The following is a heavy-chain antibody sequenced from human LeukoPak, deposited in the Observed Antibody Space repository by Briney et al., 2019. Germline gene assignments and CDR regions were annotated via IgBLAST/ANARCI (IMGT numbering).Heavy chain of an antibody. CDR3: AELGITMIGGV. CDR1: GFTFSNYW. Sequence: GGSLRLSCAASGFTFSNYWMSWVRQAPGKGLEWVANIRQDGSEKFYVDSVKGRFTISRDNAKNSLYLQMNSLRAEDTAVYYCAELGITMIGGVWGKGTTVTISS. D-gene: IGHD3-10*02. J-gene: IGHJ6*04. CDR2: IRQDGSEK. V-gene: IGHV3-7*01.